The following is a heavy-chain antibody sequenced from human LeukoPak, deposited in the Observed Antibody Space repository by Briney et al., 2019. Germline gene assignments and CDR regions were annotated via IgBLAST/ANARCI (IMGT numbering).Heavy chain of an antibody. CDR3: AKGSIDWYYSDY. CDR2: ISSDGSHK. D-gene: IGHD3-9*01. J-gene: IGHJ4*02. CDR1: GFSFSTYD. Sequence: PGGSLRLSCAASGFSFSTYDMHWVRQAPGKGLEWVAVISSDGSHKYWADSVKGRFTISRDNSKNTVYLQMNSLRAEDTAVYYCAKGSIDWYYSDYWGQGTLVTVSS. V-gene: IGHV3-30*18.